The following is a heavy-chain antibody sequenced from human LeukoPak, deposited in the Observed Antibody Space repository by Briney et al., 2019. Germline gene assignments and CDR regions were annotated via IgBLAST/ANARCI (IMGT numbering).Heavy chain of an antibody. CDR2: IYPGDSDT. J-gene: IGHJ4*02. D-gene: IGHD1-1*01. V-gene: IGHV5-51*01. CDR3: ARYTDHYYFDY. CDR1: GYSFTSSW. Sequence: GESLKISCEGSGYSFTSSWLGWVRQMPGKGLEWMGIIYPGDSDTRYRPSFQGQVTISADKYISTAYLQWSNLNTSDTAMYYCARYTDHYYFDYWGQGTLVTVSS.